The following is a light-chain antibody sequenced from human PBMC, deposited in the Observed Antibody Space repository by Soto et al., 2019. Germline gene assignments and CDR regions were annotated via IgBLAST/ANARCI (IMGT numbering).Light chain of an antibody. V-gene: IGKV3-20*01. J-gene: IGKJ5*01. Sequence: VLRKCLGIRGWSPGERVTLSCRASESVRSYLAWYQQKPGQPPRLLISAVSSRAADIPGRFSGSGSGTDFTLTISRLEPEDLALYYCQQYGFSPIRFGQVARLEIK. CDR3: QQYGFSPIR. CDR1: ESVRSY. CDR2: AVS.